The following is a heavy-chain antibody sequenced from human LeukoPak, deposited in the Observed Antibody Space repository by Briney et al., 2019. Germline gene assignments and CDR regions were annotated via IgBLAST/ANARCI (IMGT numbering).Heavy chain of an antibody. V-gene: IGHV1-2*02. CDR1: GYTFTSYG. CDR2: INPNSGDT. Sequence: GASVKVSCKASGYTFTSYGISWVRQAPGQGLEWMGWINPNSGDTNYAQKFQGRVIVTRDTSISTAYMELTNLKYDDTAVYFCARDAKIWGQGTMVTVSS. J-gene: IGHJ3*02. CDR3: ARDAKI.